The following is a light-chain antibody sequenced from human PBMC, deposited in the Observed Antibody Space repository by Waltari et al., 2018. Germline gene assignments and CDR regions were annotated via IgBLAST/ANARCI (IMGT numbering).Light chain of an antibody. CDR1: QSVARA. Sequence: EIVLTQSPGTLSLSPGERATLSCRASQSVARALAWYQQKPGQPPRLLIYNTYTRATGVPDRFSGGGSGTDFSLTISRLEPEEFAVYYCQNYVRLPATFGQGTKVEIK. V-gene: IGKV3-20*01. J-gene: IGKJ1*01. CDR2: NTY. CDR3: QNYVRLPAT.